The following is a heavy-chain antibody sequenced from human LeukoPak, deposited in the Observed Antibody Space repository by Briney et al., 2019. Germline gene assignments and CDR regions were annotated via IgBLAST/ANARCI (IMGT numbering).Heavy chain of an antibody. D-gene: IGHD5-18*01. CDR3: ARDLVPGYSYGFPYYFDY. CDR1: GFTLSTYA. J-gene: IGHJ4*02. CDR2: ISSSSSYI. V-gene: IGHV3-21*01. Sequence: GRSLRLSCAASGFTLSTYAMNWVRQAPGKGLEWVSSISSSSSYIYYADSVKGRFTISRDNAKNSLYLQMNSLRAEDTAVYYCARDLVPGYSYGFPYYFDYWGQGTLVTVSS.